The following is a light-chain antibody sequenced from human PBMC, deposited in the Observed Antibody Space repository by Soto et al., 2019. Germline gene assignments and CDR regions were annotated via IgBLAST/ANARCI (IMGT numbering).Light chain of an antibody. CDR2: AKT. CDR3: QSYDSSLGGWV. V-gene: IGLV1-40*01. Sequence: QSVLTQPPTVSGAPGQRVAISCTGGSSNIGAGYDVHWYQQFPGTAPRLLIYAKTKRPSGVSDRFSGSTSGTSASLAVTGLQAEDEADYHCQSYDSSLGGWVFGGGIKLTVL. J-gene: IGLJ3*02. CDR1: SSNIGAGYD.